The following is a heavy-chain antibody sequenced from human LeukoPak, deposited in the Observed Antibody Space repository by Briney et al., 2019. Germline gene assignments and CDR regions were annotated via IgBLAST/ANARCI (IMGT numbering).Heavy chain of an antibody. CDR1: GYTFTSYG. CDR2: ISAYNGNT. Sequence: GASVKVSCNASGYTFTSYGISWVRQAPGQGLEWMGWISAYNGNTNYAQKLQGRVTMTTDTSTSTAYMELRSLRSDDTAVYYCARDRGDRNYYDSSGYYNYFDYWGQGTLVTVSS. V-gene: IGHV1-18*01. CDR3: ARDRGDRNYYDSSGYYNYFDY. D-gene: IGHD3-22*01. J-gene: IGHJ4*02.